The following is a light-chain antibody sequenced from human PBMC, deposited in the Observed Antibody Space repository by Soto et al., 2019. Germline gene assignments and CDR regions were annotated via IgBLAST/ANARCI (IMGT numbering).Light chain of an antibody. CDR2: KAS. V-gene: IGKV1-5*03. Sequence: DLQMTQSPYNLSASVGDRVTITCRASQSISVWLAWYQQKAGKAPNLLIYKASRLESGVPSRFSGSGSETEFTLTISGLQPGDSATYYCQQYNSYSPTFGQGTKVDIK. J-gene: IGKJ1*01. CDR1: QSISVW. CDR3: QQYNSYSPT.